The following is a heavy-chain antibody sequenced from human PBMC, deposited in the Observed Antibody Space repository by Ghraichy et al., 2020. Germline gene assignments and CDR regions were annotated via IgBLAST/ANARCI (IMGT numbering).Heavy chain of an antibody. CDR2: ITASGGGT. CDR3: AKLLLWSDYYTADH. Sequence: GGSLRLSCTASEITFSNYAMIWGRQAPGKGLEWVSAITASGGGTYYVDSVQGRFTISRDNSKNTLYLQMRSLTAEDTAVYYCAKLLLWSDYYTADHWGQGTLVTVS. CDR1: EITFSNYA. D-gene: IGHD3-3*01. J-gene: IGHJ4*02. V-gene: IGHV3-23*01.